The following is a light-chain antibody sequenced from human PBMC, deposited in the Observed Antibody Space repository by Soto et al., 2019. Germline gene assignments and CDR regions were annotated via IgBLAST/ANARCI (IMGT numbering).Light chain of an antibody. CDR2: EVS. V-gene: IGLV2-8*01. J-gene: IGLJ1*01. CDR1: SSDVGGYNY. Sequence: QSVLTQPLSASGSFGQSVTISCTGTSSDVGGYNYVSWYQQHPGKAPKLMIYEVSERPSGVPDRFSGSKSGNTASLTVSVLQADDEADYYCSSYSGTNYHYVFGTGTKSPS. CDR3: SSYSGTNYHYV.